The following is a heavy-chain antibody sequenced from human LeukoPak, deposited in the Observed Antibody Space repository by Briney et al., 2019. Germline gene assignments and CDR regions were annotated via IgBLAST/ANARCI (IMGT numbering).Heavy chain of an antibody. D-gene: IGHD6-13*01. CDR3: ARPIEDSSSWYLFDY. V-gene: IGHV1-8*02. J-gene: IGHJ4*02. Sequence: ASVKVSCKASGYTFTSYDINWVRQATGQGLEWMGWMNPNSGNTGYAQKFQGRVTMTRDTSISTAYMELSRLRSDDTAVYYCARPIEDSSSWYLFDYWGQGTLVTVSS. CDR1: GYTFTSYD. CDR2: MNPNSGNT.